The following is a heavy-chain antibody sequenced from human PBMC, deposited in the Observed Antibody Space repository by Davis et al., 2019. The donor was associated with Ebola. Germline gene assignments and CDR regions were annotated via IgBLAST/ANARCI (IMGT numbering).Heavy chain of an antibody. D-gene: IGHD3-3*01. V-gene: IGHV4-34*01. CDR1: GGSISGYY. J-gene: IGHJ4*02. CDR3: ARVDFWSGMGADY. CDR2: INHSGST. Sequence: PSETLSLTCTVSGGSISGYYWSWIRQPPGKGLEWIGEINHSGSTNYNPSLKSRVTISVDTSKNQFSLKLSSVTAADTAVYYCARVDFWSGMGADYWGQGTLVTVSS.